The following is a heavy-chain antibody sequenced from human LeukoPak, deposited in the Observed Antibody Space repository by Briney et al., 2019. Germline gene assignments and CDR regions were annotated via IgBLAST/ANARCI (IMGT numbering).Heavy chain of an antibody. V-gene: IGHV3-23*01. CDR2: ISGSGGST. Sequence: PGGSLRLSCAASGFTFSSYAMSWVRQAPGKGLEWVSAISGSGGSTYYADSVKGRFTISRDNSKNTLYLQMNSLRAEDTAVYYCARELSEDIAAAGTYYYYYYYMDVWGKGTTVTASS. CDR3: ARELSEDIAAAGTYYYYYYYMDV. J-gene: IGHJ6*03. CDR1: GFTFSSYA. D-gene: IGHD6-13*01.